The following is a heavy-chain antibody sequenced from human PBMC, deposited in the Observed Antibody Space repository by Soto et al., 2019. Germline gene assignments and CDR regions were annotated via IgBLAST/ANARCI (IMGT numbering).Heavy chain of an antibody. J-gene: IGHJ5*02. CDR2: IIPIFGTA. Sequence: GASVKVSCKASGGTFSSYAISWVRQAPGQGLEWMGGIIPIFGTANYAQKFQGRVTITADESTTTAYMELSSLRSEDTAVYYCARDRRYSSSWHGTTGFDPWGQGTLVNVSS. CDR3: ARDRRYSSSWHGTTGFDP. CDR1: GGTFSSYA. D-gene: IGHD6-13*01. V-gene: IGHV1-69*13.